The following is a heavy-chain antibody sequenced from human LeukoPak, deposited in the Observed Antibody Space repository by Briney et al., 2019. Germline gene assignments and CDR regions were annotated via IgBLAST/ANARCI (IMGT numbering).Heavy chain of an antibody. V-gene: IGHV1-69*06. D-gene: IGHD6-19*01. CDR2: IIPIFGTA. CDR1: GYMFTGQF. J-gene: IGHJ3*02. Sequence: SVKVSCKASGYMFTGQFIHWVRQAPGQGLEWMGGIIPIFGTANYAQKFQGRVTITADKSTSTAYMELSSLRSEDTAVYYCARDHGSGWARYNDAFDIWGQGTMVTVSS. CDR3: ARDHGSGWARYNDAFDI.